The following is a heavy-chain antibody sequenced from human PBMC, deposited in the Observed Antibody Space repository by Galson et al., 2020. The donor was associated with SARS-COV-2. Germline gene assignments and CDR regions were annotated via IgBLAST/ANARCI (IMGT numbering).Heavy chain of an antibody. V-gene: IGHV3-49*03. J-gene: IGHJ4*02. CDR3: TRHDFWSGYYPDY. Sequence: GESLKISCTASGFTFGDYAMSWFRQAPGKGLEWVGFIRSKAYGGTTEYAASVKGRFTISRDDSKSIAYLQMNSLKTEDTAVYYCTRHDFWSGYYPDYWGQGTLVTVSS. CDR1: GFTFGDYA. D-gene: IGHD3-3*01. CDR2: IRSKAYGGTT.